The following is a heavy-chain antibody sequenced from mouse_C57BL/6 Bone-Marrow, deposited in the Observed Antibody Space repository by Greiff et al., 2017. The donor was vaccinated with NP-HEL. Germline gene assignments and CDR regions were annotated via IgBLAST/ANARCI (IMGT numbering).Heavy chain of an antibody. V-gene: IGHV6-3*01. D-gene: IGHD2-5*01. J-gene: IGHJ4*01. Sequence: EVTLVESGGGLVQPGGSMKLSCVASGFTFSYYWMNWVRQSPETGLAWVAHIRFKSYYYATHYAESVKGRFTISRDDSKRSVYLQKNNLRDEDTGSDYGAGYYSNDYAMDYWGQGTSVSVYS. CDR2: IRFKSYYYAT. CDR3: AGYYSNDYAMDY. CDR1: GFTFSYYW.